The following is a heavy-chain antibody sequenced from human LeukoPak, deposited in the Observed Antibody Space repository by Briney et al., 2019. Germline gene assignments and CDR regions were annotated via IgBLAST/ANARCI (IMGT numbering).Heavy chain of an antibody. V-gene: IGHV4-59*01. CDR3: ARSDTHHIHSSSWHFDY. Sequence: SETLSLTCSVSGGSIGTNYWSWIRQVPGKGLEWTGYSSYSGSSNYNPSLKSRVTISVDTSKTQFSLYLNSVTAADTAVYYCARSDTHHIHSSSWHFDYWGQGTLVTVSS. CDR2: SSYSGSS. CDR1: GGSIGTNY. J-gene: IGHJ4*02. D-gene: IGHD6-13*01.